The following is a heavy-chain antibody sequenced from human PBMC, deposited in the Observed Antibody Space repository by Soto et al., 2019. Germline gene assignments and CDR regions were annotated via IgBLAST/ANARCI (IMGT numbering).Heavy chain of an antibody. CDR1: GFTVSSYG. D-gene: IGHD2-21*01. Sequence: QVQLEESGGGVVQPGRSLRLSCAVSGFTVSSYGMHWVRQAPGKGLEWVAVISRDGRTTFYADSVKGRFTISKDNSRNTLFLEMNSLRDDDMAVYYCTCEVASGYCGQGSLVTVSS. CDR2: ISRDGRTT. J-gene: IGHJ4*02. V-gene: IGHV3-30*03. CDR3: TCEVASGY.